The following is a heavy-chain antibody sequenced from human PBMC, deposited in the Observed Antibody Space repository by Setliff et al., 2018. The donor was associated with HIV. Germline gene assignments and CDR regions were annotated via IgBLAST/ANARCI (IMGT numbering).Heavy chain of an antibody. CDR3: ARVPVMATITYWYFDL. V-gene: IGHV3-48*04. CDR2: ISSSGTTI. D-gene: IGHD5-12*01. Sequence: GESLKISCAASGFSISDFWMNWVRQAPGKGLEWVSYISSSGTTIYYADSVKGRFTTSRDNAKNSLYLQMNSLRAEDTTIYYCARVPVMATITYWYFDLWGRGTLVTVSS. J-gene: IGHJ2*01. CDR1: GFSISDFW.